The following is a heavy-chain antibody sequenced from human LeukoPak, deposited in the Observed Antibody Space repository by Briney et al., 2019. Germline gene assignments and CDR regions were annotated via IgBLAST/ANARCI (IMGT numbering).Heavy chain of an antibody. CDR1: GYTFTSYA. J-gene: IGHJ4*02. D-gene: IGHD6-19*01. CDR3: ARGPYSSGPTPFDY. CDR2: TNAGNGNT. V-gene: IGHV1-3*01. Sequence: ASMKVSCKASGYTFTSYAMHWVRQAPGQRLEWMGWTNAGNGNTKYSQKFQGRVTITRDTSASTAYMELSSLRSEDTAVYYCARGPYSSGPTPFDYWGQGTLVTVSS.